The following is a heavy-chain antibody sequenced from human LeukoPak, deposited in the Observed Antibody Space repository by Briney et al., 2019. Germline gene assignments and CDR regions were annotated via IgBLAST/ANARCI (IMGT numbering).Heavy chain of an antibody. D-gene: IGHD2-2*01. CDR1: GFTFSGSA. V-gene: IGHV3-73*01. J-gene: IGHJ6*03. Sequence: TGGSLRLSCTASGFTFSGSALHWVRQPSGEGLEWIARIRRKGNNYVTAYAASVRGRFTISRDDSETTTFLQMNSLKIEDTALYYCTSGYAGNSDYYYYMDVWGKGTTVAVSS. CDR2: IRRKGNNYVT. CDR3: TSGYAGNSDYYYYMDV.